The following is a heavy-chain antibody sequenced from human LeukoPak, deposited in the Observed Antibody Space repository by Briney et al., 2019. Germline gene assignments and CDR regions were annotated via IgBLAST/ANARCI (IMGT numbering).Heavy chain of an antibody. J-gene: IGHJ4*02. Sequence: ASVKVSCKASGYTFTSYYMHWVRQAPGQGLEWMGIINPSGGSTSYARKFQGRVTMTRDTSTSTVYMELSSLRSEDTAVYYCARSRPRGFTMIVVVNPDFDYWGQGTLVTVSS. CDR3: ARSRPRGFTMIVVVNPDFDY. CDR2: INPSGGST. D-gene: IGHD3-22*01. V-gene: IGHV1-46*01. CDR1: GYTFTSYY.